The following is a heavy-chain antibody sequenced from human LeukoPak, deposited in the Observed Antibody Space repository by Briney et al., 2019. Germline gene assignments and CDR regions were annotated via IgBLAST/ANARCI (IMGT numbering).Heavy chain of an antibody. J-gene: IGHJ1*01. Sequence: SETLSLTCAVSGYSISSGYYWGWIRQPPGKGLEWIGSIYHSGSTYYNPSLKSRVIISVDTSKNQFSLKLSSVTAADTAVYYCARQPDARPGYFQHWGQGTLVTVSS. CDR3: ARQPDARPGYFQH. CDR2: IYHSGST. CDR1: GYSISSGYY. D-gene: IGHD1-14*01. V-gene: IGHV4-38-2*01.